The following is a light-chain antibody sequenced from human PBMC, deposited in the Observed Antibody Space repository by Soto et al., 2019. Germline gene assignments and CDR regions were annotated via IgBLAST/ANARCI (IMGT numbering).Light chain of an antibody. CDR2: EVS. CDR1: SSDVGAYNY. V-gene: IGLV2-14*01. J-gene: IGLJ2*01. Sequence: QPVLTQPASVSGSLGQSITISCTGASSDVGAYNYVSWYQQHPGKVPKLMIYEVSNRPSGVSNRFSGSKSGNTASLTISGLQAEDEADYYCSSYTTFSTLVFGGGTKVTVL. CDR3: SSYTTFSTLV.